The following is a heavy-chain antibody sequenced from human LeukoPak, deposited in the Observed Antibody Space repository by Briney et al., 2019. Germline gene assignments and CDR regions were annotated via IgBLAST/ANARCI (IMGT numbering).Heavy chain of an antibody. CDR2: ISGDGGST. CDR1: GFTFDDYA. D-gene: IGHD3-3*01. J-gene: IGHJ4*02. CDR3: AKGSIFGVVIIETYFDY. V-gene: IGHV3-43*02. Sequence: GGSMRLSCAASGFTFDDYAMHWVRQAPGKVLEWVSLISGDGGSTYYADSVKGRFTISRDNSKNSLYLQMNSLRTEDTALYYCAKGSIFGVVIIETYFDYWGQGTLVTVSS.